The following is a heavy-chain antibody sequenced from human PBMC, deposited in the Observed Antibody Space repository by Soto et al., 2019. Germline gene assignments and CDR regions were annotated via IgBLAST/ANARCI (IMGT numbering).Heavy chain of an antibody. CDR2: ISSSGSTI. CDR1: GFTFSSYE. V-gene: IGHV3-48*03. J-gene: IGHJ4*02. Sequence: HPGGSLRLSCAASGFTFSSYEMNWVRQAPGKGLEWVSYISSSGSTIYYADSVKGRFTISRDNAKNSLYLQMNSLRAEDTAVYYCARVGMATSPFDYWGQGTLVTVSP. CDR3: ARVGMATSPFDY. D-gene: IGHD5-12*01.